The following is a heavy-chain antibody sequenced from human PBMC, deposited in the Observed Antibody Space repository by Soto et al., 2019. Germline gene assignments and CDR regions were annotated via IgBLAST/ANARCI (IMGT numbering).Heavy chain of an antibody. D-gene: IGHD6-25*01. J-gene: IGHJ5*02. CDR3: TREGTFGSGSNEAWFDP. Sequence: QEQLAESGGGVVQPGTSLRLSCTASGFTFSSFGMNWVRQAPGKGLEWVALIWYDGSKEYYADSVKGRFTISRDDSKNPLYLQMDSLRAEDTAVYYCTREGTFGSGSNEAWFDPWGQGTLVTVSS. CDR2: IWYDGSKE. CDR1: GFTFSSFG. V-gene: IGHV3-33*08.